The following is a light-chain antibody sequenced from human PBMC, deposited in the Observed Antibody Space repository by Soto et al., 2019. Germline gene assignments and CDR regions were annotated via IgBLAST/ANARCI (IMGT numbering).Light chain of an antibody. CDR1: QSVSSN. CDR3: KQYNNWPWT. CDR2: GAY. V-gene: IGKV3-15*01. Sequence: EIVMTQSPAPPSVSPGGRATLSCRASQSVSSNLAWYQQKPGQAHRLLIYGAYTRATGIQARFSGSGSGTEFTLTIRSLQPEDFAVYYCKQYNNWPWTFGQGTKVDIK. J-gene: IGKJ1*01.